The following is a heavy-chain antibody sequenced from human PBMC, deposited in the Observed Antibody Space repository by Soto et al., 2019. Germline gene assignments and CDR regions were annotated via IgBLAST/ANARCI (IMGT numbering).Heavy chain of an antibody. D-gene: IGHD5-18*01. CDR3: ASSKGTAMGTVIFDY. CDR1: GGTFSSYA. CDR2: IIPIFGTA. Sequence: QVQLVQSGAEVKKPGSSVKVSCKASGGTFSSYAISWVRQAPGQGLEWMGGIIPIFGTANYAQKFQGRVTITADKSTSTAYIELRSLRSEDTAVYYYASSKGTAMGTVIFDYWGQGTLVTVSS. J-gene: IGHJ4*02. V-gene: IGHV1-69*06.